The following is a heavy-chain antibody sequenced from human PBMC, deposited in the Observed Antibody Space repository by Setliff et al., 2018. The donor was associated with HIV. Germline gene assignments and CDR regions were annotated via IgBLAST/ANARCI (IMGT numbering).Heavy chain of an antibody. Sequence: PSETLSLTCVVSGYSISSSYWWGWIRQPPGKGLEWIGWIGYIYKGGSTYYNPSLKSRVTMSEDTSKNQFSLKLRSVTAVDTAVYYCASEKKAWSVSDSFYEYWGQGVPVTVSS. CDR2: IYKGGST. CDR3: ASEKKAWSVSDSFYEY. V-gene: IGHV4-28*03. CDR1: GYSISSSYW. J-gene: IGHJ4*02. D-gene: IGHD3-3*01.